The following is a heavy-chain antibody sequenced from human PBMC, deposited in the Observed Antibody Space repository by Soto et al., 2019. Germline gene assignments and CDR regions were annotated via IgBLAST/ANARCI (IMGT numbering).Heavy chain of an antibody. Sequence: PSETLSLTCTVSGGSISSYYWSWIRQPPGKGLEWIGYIYYSGSTNYNPSLKSRVTISVDTSKNQFSLKLSSVTAADPAVYYCARDRVMLTFGGASEEWGIDSWGPGTLVTVSS. D-gene: IGHD3-16*01. J-gene: IGHJ4*02. V-gene: IGHV4-59*12. CDR1: GGSISSYY. CDR2: IYYSGST. CDR3: ARDRVMLTFGGASEEWGIDS.